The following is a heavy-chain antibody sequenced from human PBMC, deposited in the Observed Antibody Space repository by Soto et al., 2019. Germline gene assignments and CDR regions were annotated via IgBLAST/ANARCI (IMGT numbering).Heavy chain of an antibody. CDR3: ARDGTTVTTYGMDV. Sequence: GGSLRLSCAASGFTFSSYAMHWVRQAPGKGLEWVAVISYDGSNKYYADSVKGRFTISRDNSKNTLYLQMNSLRAEDTAVYYCARDGTTVTTYGMDVWGQGTTVTVSS. CDR1: GFTFSSYA. D-gene: IGHD4-4*01. V-gene: IGHV3-30-3*01. CDR2: ISYDGSNK. J-gene: IGHJ6*02.